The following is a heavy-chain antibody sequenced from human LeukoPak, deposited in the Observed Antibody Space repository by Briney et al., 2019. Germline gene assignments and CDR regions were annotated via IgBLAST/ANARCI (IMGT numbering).Heavy chain of an antibody. D-gene: IGHD6-19*01. CDR3: AGLRRSGWYYFDY. V-gene: IGHV1-69*01. Sequence: SVKVSCKASGGTFSSYAISWVRQAPGQGLAWMGGIIPIFGTANYAQKFQGRVTTTADESTSTAYMELSSLRPEDTAVYYCAGLRRSGWYYFDYWGQGTLVTVSA. CDR2: IIPIFGTA. J-gene: IGHJ4*02. CDR1: GGTFSSYA.